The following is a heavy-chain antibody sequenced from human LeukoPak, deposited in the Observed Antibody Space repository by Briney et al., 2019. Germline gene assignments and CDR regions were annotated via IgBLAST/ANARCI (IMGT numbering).Heavy chain of an antibody. J-gene: IGHJ4*02. Sequence: SETLSLTCTVSGGSISSYYWSWIRQPPGKGPEWIGYIYYSGSTNYNPSLKSRVTISVDTSKNQFSLKLTSVTAADTAVYYCARDFDYYDSSGHGEDYWGQGTLVTVSS. V-gene: IGHV4-59*12. D-gene: IGHD3-22*01. CDR1: GGSISSYY. CDR2: IYYSGST. CDR3: ARDFDYYDSSGHGEDY.